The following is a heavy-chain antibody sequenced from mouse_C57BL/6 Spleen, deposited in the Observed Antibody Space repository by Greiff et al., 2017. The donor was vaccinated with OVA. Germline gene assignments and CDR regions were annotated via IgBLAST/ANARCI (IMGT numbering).Heavy chain of an antibody. Sequence: VQLQQSGAELVRPGSSVKLSCKASGYTFTSYWMHWVKQRPIQGLEWIGNIDPSDSETHYNQKFKDKATLTVDKSSSTAYMQLSSLTSEDAAVYYCAGRCYYYDVGYCDVWGTGTTVTVSA. V-gene: IGHV1-52*01. CDR1: GYTFTSYW. CDR2: IDPSDSET. CDR3: AGRCYYYDVGYCDV. J-gene: IGHJ1*03. D-gene: IGHD2-4*01.